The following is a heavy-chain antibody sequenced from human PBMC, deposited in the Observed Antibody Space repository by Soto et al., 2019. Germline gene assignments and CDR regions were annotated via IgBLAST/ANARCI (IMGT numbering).Heavy chain of an antibody. CDR3: ARQGVALDLDF. CDR1: GFTLNIDA. CDR2: ITNKATHYAT. J-gene: IGHJ4*02. D-gene: IGHD2-21*01. Sequence: DVPLVDSGGGVVQPGGSLTLSCAASGFTLNIDAIYWVRHAPGKGLEWVGLITNKATHYATPYAPSVKGRITISRDDAKNMAFLEIHSLKTEDTAVYYCARQGVALDLDFWSQGTLGNFSS. V-gene: IGHV3-73*01.